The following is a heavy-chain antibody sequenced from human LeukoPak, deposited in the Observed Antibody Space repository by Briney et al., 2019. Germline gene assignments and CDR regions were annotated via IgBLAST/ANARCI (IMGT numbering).Heavy chain of an antibody. CDR3: AIGEYDYYYYGMDV. Sequence: EASVKVSCKASGDTLSSYAISWVRQAPGQGLEWMGGIIPIFGTANYAQKFQGRVTITADESTSTAYMELSSLRSEDTAVYYCAIGEYDYYYYGMDVWGKGTTVTVSS. CDR2: IIPIFGTA. J-gene: IGHJ6*04. D-gene: IGHD3-3*01. CDR1: GDTLSSYA. V-gene: IGHV1-69*13.